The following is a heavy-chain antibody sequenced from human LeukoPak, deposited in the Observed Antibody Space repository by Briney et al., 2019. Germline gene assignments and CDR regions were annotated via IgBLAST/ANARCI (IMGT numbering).Heavy chain of an antibody. Sequence: ASVKVSCKASGYTFTSYAMHWVRQAPGQRLEWMGWINAGNGNTKYSQEFQGRVTITRDTSASTAYMELSSLRSEDMAVYYCARGGDIYYYGSGSYYLYMDVWGKGTTVTVSS. D-gene: IGHD3-10*01. CDR1: GYTFTSYA. J-gene: IGHJ6*03. CDR3: ARGGDIYYYGSGSYYLYMDV. CDR2: INAGNGNT. V-gene: IGHV1-3*03.